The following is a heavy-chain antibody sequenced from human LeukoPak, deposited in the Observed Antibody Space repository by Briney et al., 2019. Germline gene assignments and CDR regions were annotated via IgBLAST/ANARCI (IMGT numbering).Heavy chain of an antibody. CDR2: ISHDGFT. V-gene: IGHV3-74*01. D-gene: IGHD5-24*01. Sequence: GGSLRLSCETAGFTFSSYVMHWVRRTPGKGLVWVSRISHDGFTSYADSVKGRFTISRDNAKNTLILQMNSLRAEDTAVYYCARDWVYKIDYWGRGTLVTVSS. J-gene: IGHJ4*02. CDR1: GFTFSSYV. CDR3: ARDWVYKIDY.